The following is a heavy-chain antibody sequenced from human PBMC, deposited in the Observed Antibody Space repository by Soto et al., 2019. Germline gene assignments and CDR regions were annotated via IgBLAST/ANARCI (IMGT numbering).Heavy chain of an antibody. J-gene: IGHJ6*02. Sequence: ASVKVSCKASGYTFDDYYIHWVRQAPGQGLEWMGWVNPNSGSTNYAQKFQGWVTMTRDTSISTAYMELSRLRSDDTAVYYCARSYYDFWSGYSRYYYGMDVWGQGTTVTVSS. CDR3: ARSYYDFWSGYSRYYYGMDV. D-gene: IGHD3-3*01. CDR2: VNPNSGST. CDR1: GYTFDDYY. V-gene: IGHV1-2*04.